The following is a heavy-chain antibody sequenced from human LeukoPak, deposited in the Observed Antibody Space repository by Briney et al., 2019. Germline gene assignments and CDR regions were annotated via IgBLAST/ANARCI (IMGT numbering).Heavy chain of an antibody. D-gene: IGHD6-13*01. CDR3: TTYARAAIDH. CDR1: GFSFNTYS. J-gene: IGHJ4*02. V-gene: IGHV3-21*06. CDR2: ISSTSSHI. Sequence: PGGSLRLSCAASGFSFNTYSMNWVRQAPGKGLEWVSSISSTSSHIFYVDSVKGRFTISRDNAKSSLFLQMNSLRAEDTAIYYCTTYARAAIDHWGQGTLVTVS.